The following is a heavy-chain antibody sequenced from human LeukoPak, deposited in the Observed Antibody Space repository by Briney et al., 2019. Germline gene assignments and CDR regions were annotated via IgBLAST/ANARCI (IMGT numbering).Heavy chain of an antibody. CDR3: AVRRGVYY. CDR2: ISSSNSYI. Sequence: GGSLRLSCAASGFTFSSYSMNWVRQAPGKGLEWVSSISSSNSYIYYADSVKGRFTISGDNAKNSLYLQMNSLRAEDTAVYYCAVRRGVYYWGQGTLVTVSS. J-gene: IGHJ4*02. V-gene: IGHV3-21*01. CDR1: GFTFSSYS.